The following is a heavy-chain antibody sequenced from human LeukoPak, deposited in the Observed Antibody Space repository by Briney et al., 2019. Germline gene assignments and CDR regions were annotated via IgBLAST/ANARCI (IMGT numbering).Heavy chain of an antibody. J-gene: IGHJ2*01. CDR3: ARGRVGWGYVNYWYFDL. CDR1: GXSISSGDYF. Sequence: PSETLSLTCNVSGXSISSGDYFWSWIRQPPGKGLEWIGEINHSGSTNYNPSLKSRVTISVDTSKNQFSLKLSSVTAADTAVYYCARGRVGWGYVNYWYFDLWGRGTLVTVSS. CDR2: INHSGST. D-gene: IGHD5-24*01. V-gene: IGHV4-39*07.